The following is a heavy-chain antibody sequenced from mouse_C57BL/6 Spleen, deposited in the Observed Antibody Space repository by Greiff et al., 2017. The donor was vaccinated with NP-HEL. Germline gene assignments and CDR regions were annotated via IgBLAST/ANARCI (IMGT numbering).Heavy chain of an antibody. Sequence: EVQLVESEGGLVQPGSSMKLSCTASGFTFSDYYMAWVRQVPEKGLEWVANINYDGSSTYYLDSLKSRFIISRDNAKNILYLQMSSLKSEDTATYYCAREGITTVEEWYFDVWGTGTTVTVSS. D-gene: IGHD1-1*01. V-gene: IGHV5-16*01. J-gene: IGHJ1*03. CDR2: INYDGSST. CDR3: AREGITTVEEWYFDV. CDR1: GFTFSDYY.